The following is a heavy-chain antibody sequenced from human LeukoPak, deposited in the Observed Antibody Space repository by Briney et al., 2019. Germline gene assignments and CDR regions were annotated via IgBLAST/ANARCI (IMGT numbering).Heavy chain of an antibody. Sequence: GGSLRLSCAASGFIFNSYAMHWVRPAPGKGLEWVAVISYDGSTEYYADSVKGRFTISRDNSRNTLYLQMNSLRPEDTAVFYCARGPGIPAAVDHWGQGTLVTVSS. CDR2: ISYDGSTE. J-gene: IGHJ4*02. CDR1: GFIFNSYA. V-gene: IGHV3-30*04. D-gene: IGHD6-13*01. CDR3: ARGPGIPAAVDH.